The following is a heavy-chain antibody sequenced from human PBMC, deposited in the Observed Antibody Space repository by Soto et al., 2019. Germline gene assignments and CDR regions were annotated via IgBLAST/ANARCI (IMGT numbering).Heavy chain of an antibody. CDR2: ISAYNGNT. CDR3: ARDGASESYYYYGMDV. CDR1: GYTFTSYG. Sequence: ASVKVSCKASGYTFTSYGISWVRQAPGQGPEWMGWISAYNGNTNYAQKLQGRVTMTTDTSTSTAYMELRSLRSDDTAVYYCARDGASESYYYYGMDVWGQGTTVTVSS. J-gene: IGHJ6*02. V-gene: IGHV1-18*04.